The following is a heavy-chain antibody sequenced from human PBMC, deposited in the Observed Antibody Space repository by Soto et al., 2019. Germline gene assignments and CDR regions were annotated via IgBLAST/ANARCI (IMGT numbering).Heavy chain of an antibody. D-gene: IGHD1-26*01. CDR1: GFSFSGSA. J-gene: IGHJ4*02. V-gene: IGHV3-73*01. CDR2: IRSKSNKYAT. CDR3: SSGSYYSSY. Sequence: GGSLRLSYTASGFSFSGSAMHWVRQASGKGLGWVGRIRSKSNKYATLYAASVKGRFTISRDDSQNTAYLQMESLKSEDTAVYYCSSGSYYSSYWGQGTLVTVSS.